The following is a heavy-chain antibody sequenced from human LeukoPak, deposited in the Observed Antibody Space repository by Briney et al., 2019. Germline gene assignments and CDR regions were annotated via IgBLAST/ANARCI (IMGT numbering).Heavy chain of an antibody. J-gene: IGHJ4*02. CDR1: GFTFNNVW. V-gene: IGHV3-7*02. CDR3: ATVMYYDPGTYRPFDY. D-gene: IGHD3-10*01. Sequence: GGSLRLSCAASGFTFNNVWMSWVRQAPGRGLEWVANIKQDETEKYYVDSVKGRFTISRDNAKNSLYLQMNSLRAEDTAVYYCATVMYYDPGTYRPFDYWGQGTLVTVSS. CDR2: IKQDETEK.